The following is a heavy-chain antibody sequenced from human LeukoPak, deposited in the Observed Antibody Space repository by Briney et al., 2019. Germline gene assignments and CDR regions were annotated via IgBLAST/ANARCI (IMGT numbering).Heavy chain of an antibody. CDR2: ICYSGST. CDR3: ATSTANRGYYEIW. D-gene: IGHD1-26*01. CDR1: GVSISSSSYC. J-gene: IGHJ4*02. Sequence: PSETLSLTCTVSGVSISSSSYCWGWIRQPPGKGLEWIGSICYSGSTFYNPSLKSRVTLSVDTSKNQFSLELSSVTAADTALYYCATSTANRGYYEIWWSQGTQVTVSS. V-gene: IGHV4-39*01.